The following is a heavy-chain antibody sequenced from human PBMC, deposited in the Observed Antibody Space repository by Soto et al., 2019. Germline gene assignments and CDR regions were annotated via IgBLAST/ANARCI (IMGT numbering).Heavy chain of an antibody. J-gene: IGHJ5*02. CDR3: AREKRSGYDFWHGHHWSDP. D-gene: IGHD3-3*01. Sequence: TLALTCAVSGGSMSSYYGSWIRQPPGKGLGWSGSGYYCGSPNYNPSLPSRVPISLDTSKTQFSLKLSSVPAADTAVYYCAREKRSGYDFWHGHHWSDPRGQGILVTVS. V-gene: IGHV4-59*01. CDR2: GYYCGSP. CDR1: GGSMSSYY.